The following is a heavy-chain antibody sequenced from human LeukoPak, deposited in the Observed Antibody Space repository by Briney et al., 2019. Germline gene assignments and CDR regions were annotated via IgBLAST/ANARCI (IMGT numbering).Heavy chain of an antibody. Sequence: PWGPLRLSCAASGFTFSRYIMNWVRQAPGQGLEWISYISSSSRTMHYADSVNGRFTISRDNAENSLDLQMNSLRDEDTAVYYCASHYFGSRGSYAEYFQHWGQGALVIVSS. D-gene: IGHD3-22*01. V-gene: IGHV3-48*02. CDR3: ASHYFGSRGSYAEYFQH. J-gene: IGHJ1*01. CDR1: GFTFSRYI. CDR2: ISSSSRTM.